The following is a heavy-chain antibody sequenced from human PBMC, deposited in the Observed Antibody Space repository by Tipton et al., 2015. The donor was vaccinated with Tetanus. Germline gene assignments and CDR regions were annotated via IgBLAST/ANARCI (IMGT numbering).Heavy chain of an antibody. D-gene: IGHD6-25*01. Sequence: TLSLTCAVSGGSITSDNHYWSWIRQPPGKGLEWIGQIYYNGNTYYLSSLKSRVTISADTSNNQFSLSLRSVTAADTAVYYCARQADNWFDPWGQGTLVTVS. V-gene: IGHV4-30-2*03. CDR1: GGSITSDNHY. CDR2: IYYNGNT. J-gene: IGHJ5*02. CDR3: ARQADNWFDP.